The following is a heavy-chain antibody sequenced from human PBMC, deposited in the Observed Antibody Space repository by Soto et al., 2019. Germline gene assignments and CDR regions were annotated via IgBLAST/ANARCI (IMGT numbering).Heavy chain of an antibody. Sequence: SETLSLTCTVSGGSIRSSSYYWGWIRQAPGKGLAWLGRIYYSGSTYYNPSLKRRVTISVDTSKNQFSLKLSSVTAADTAVYYCARHHARITMVRGVTLYFDYWGQGTLVTVSS. D-gene: IGHD3-10*01. V-gene: IGHV4-39*01. J-gene: IGHJ4*02. CDR1: GGSIRSSSYY. CDR3: ARHHARITMVRGVTLYFDY. CDR2: IYYSGST.